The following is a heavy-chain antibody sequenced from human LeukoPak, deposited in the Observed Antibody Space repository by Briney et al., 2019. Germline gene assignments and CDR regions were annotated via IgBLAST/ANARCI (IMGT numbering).Heavy chain of an antibody. D-gene: IGHD6-19*01. J-gene: IGHJ4*02. CDR3: ARDYAGGWQNFDS. V-gene: IGHV3-7*04. Sequence: GGSLRLSCAASGFTFSSYLMSWVRQTPGKGLEWVANIKQDGSEKYYVDSVKGRFTISRDNAKNSLYLQMNSLRAEDTAVYYCARDYAGGWQNFDSWGQGGLVSFCS. CDR1: GFTFSSYL. CDR2: IKQDGSEK.